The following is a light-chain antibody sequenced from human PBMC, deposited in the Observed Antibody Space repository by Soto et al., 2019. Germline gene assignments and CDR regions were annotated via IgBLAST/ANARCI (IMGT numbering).Light chain of an antibody. CDR3: QQSYITPS. CDR2: AAS. CDR1: QSIGNY. Sequence: QMTLYPVSLAAAVVDRGTMTFRASQSIGNYLNWYQQIPGRAPKLLIYAASSLQIGVPSRFSGSGSGTDFTLAITSVQPEDLATYYCQQSYITPSFGQGTRLEIK. V-gene: IGKV1-39*01. J-gene: IGKJ5*01.